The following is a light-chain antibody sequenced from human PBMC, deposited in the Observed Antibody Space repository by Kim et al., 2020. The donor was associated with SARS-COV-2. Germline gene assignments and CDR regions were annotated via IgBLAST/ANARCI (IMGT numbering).Light chain of an antibody. CDR3: QQYNNRPLT. V-gene: IGKV3-15*01. CDR2: DVS. Sequence: VSPGERVTLSCRVSQSVTTNLAWYQQKPGQAPRLLIYDVSTRATGIPAKFSGSGSGTEFTLTISSLQSEDFAVYYCQQYNNRPLTFGGGTKVEIK. J-gene: IGKJ4*01. CDR1: QSVTTN.